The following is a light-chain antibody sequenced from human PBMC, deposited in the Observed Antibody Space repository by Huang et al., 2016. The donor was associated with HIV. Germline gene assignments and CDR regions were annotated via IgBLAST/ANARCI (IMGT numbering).Light chain of an antibody. CDR1: QKVGTS. Sequence: IRMTQSPSSLSASTGDRVTITCRASQKVGTSLAWYQQRPGRVTVLLIYYASTLQRGVPSRFSGSGSRTVFTLTIGCLQVEDAATYYCQHSDGLSPLTFGGGT. J-gene: IGKJ4*01. CDR3: QHSDGLSPLT. CDR2: YAS. V-gene: IGKV1-8*01.